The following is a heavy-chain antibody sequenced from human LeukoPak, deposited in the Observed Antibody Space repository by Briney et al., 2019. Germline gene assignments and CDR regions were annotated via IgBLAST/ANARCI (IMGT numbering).Heavy chain of an antibody. J-gene: IGHJ3*02. V-gene: IGHV4-59*08. CDR1: GGSISSYY. CDR2: IYYSGST. D-gene: IGHD5-18*01. CDR3: ARPDTAMVEGAFDI. Sequence: SETLSLTCTVSGGSISSYYWSWIRQPPGKGLEWIGYIYYSGSTNYNPSLKSRVTISVDTSKNQFSLKLSSVTAADTAVYYCARPDTAMVEGAFDIWGQGTMVTVSS.